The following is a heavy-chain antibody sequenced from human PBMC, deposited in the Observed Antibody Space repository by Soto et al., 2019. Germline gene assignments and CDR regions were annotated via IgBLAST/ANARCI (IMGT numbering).Heavy chain of an antibody. CDR3: AKGGRQWTVTSDFNY. CDR1: GFTFSDYA. D-gene: IGHD6-19*01. J-gene: IGHJ4*02. V-gene: IGHV3-30*18. CDR2: VSHDGRNT. Sequence: VQLVESGGGVVQPGRSLRLSCAASGFTFSDYAMHWVRQAPGKGLEWVAGVSHDGRNTNYADSVKGRFTISRDSSKKTVSLEMTSMRAEDTAVYYCAKGGRQWTVTSDFNYWGQGALVTVSS.